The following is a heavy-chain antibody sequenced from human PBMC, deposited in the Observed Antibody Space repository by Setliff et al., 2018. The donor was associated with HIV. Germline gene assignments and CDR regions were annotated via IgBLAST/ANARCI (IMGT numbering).Heavy chain of an antibody. D-gene: IGHD4-17*01. V-gene: IGHV4-59*11. CDR2: IYSTGST. CDR1: GASISSHY. J-gene: IGHJ4*02. Sequence: PSETLSLTCTVSGASISSHYWSWIRQSPGRELEWIGYIYSTGSTNYNPSLQSRVSISMDASKNKFSLKVTSVTSADTAVYYCAKGAGFYGDYTFDYWGQGHRGTSPQ. CDR3: AKGAGFYGDYTFDY.